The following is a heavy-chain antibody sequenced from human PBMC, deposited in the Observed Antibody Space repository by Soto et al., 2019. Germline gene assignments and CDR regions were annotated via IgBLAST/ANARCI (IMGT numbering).Heavy chain of an antibody. CDR2: IYPGDSDT. V-gene: IGHV5-51*01. Sequence: GGSLKISCKGSWYSFTRYWIGWVRPMPGKGLEWMGIIYPGDSDTRYSPSFQGQVTISADKSISTAYLQWSSLKASDTAMYYCARIYYYDSSGPDTPRGMDVWGQGTTVTVSS. CDR3: ARIYYYDSSGPDTPRGMDV. CDR1: WYSFTRYW. J-gene: IGHJ6*02. D-gene: IGHD3-22*01.